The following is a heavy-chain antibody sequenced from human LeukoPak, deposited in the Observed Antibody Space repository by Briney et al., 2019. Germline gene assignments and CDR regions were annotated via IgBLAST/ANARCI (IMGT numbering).Heavy chain of an antibody. V-gene: IGHV1-69*05. CDR1: GGTFSSYA. J-gene: IGHJ4*02. Sequence: ASVKVSCKASGGTFSSYAISWVRQAPGQGLEWMGGIIPIFGTANYAQKFQGRVTITTDESTSTAYMELSSLRSEDTAVYYCARAYYYGSGRYSPPHWGQGTLVTVSS. CDR2: IIPIFGTA. D-gene: IGHD3-10*01. CDR3: ARAYYYGSGRYSPPH.